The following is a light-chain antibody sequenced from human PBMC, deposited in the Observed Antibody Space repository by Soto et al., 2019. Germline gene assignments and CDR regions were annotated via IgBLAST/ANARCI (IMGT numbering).Light chain of an antibody. CDR1: SSDVGGYTY. J-gene: IGLJ2*01. Sequence: QSVLTQPASVSGSPGQSITISCTGTSSDVGGYTYVSWYEQHPGKAPKLMIYDVSNRPSGVSNRVSGSTSGNTASLTISGLQAEDEADYYCSSYTRSSTLVFGGGTPLTVL. V-gene: IGLV2-14*01. CDR3: SSYTRSSTLV. CDR2: DVS.